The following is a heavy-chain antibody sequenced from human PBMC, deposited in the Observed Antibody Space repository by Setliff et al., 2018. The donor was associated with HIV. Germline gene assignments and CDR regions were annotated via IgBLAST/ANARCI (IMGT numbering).Heavy chain of an antibody. D-gene: IGHD3-22*01. CDR3: ASLFHDTSAPWLNYFDH. V-gene: IGHV4-59*01. Sequence: SETLSLTCTVSGGSISSYYWSWIRQPPGKGLKWIGYIYYSGSTNYNPSLKSRVTISVDTSKNQFSLKLSSVTAADTAVYYCASLFHDTSAPWLNYFDHWGQGTLVTVSS. CDR2: IYYSGST. J-gene: IGHJ4*02. CDR1: GGSISSYY.